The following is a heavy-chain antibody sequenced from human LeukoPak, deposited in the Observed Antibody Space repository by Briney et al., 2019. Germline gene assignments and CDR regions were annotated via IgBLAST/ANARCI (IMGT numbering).Heavy chain of an antibody. V-gene: IGHV4-31*03. CDR3: AREDRTSPCWFDP. J-gene: IGHJ5*02. CDR1: GGSISSGGYY. D-gene: IGHD2-2*01. Sequence: SQTLSLTCTVSGGSISSGGYYWSWIRQHPGKGLEWIGYIYYSGSTYYNPSLKSRVTISVDTSKNQFSLKLSSVTAADTAVYHCAREDRTSPCWFDPWGQGTLVTVSS. CDR2: IYYSGST.